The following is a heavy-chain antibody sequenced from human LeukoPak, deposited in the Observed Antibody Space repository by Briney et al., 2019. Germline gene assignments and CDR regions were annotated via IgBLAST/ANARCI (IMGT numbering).Heavy chain of an antibody. CDR2: IIPIFGTA. CDR3: ARSYGALLPDPFDY. Sequence: SVTVSCKASGGTFSSYAISWVRQAPGQGLEWMGGIIPIFGTANYAQKFQGRVTITADESTSTAYMELSSLRSEDTAVYCCARSYGALLPDPFDYWGQGTLVTVSS. CDR1: GGTFSSYA. J-gene: IGHJ4*02. D-gene: IGHD4-17*01. V-gene: IGHV1-69*01.